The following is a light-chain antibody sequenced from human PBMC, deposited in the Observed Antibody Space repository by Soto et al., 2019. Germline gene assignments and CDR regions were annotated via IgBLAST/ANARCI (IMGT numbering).Light chain of an antibody. J-gene: IGLJ1*01. CDR1: SSDVGGYNY. CDR2: EVS. CDR3: SSYAGSNNPYV. Sequence: SVLTQPPSASGSPGQSVTISCTGTSSDVGGYNYVSWYQQHPGKAPKLMIYEVSKRPSGVPDRFSGSKSSNTASLTVSGLQAEDEADYYCSSYAGSNNPYVFGTGTKVTVL. V-gene: IGLV2-8*01.